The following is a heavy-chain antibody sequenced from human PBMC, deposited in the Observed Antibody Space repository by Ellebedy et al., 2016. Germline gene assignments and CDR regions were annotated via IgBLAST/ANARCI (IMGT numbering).Heavy chain of an antibody. CDR2: INHSGST. V-gene: IGHV4-34*01. CDR1: GGSFSGYY. D-gene: IGHD5-12*01. Sequence: SETLSLXCAVYGGSFSGYYWSWIRQPPGKGLEWIGEINHSGSTNYNPSLKSRVTISVDTSKNQFSLKLSSVTAADTAVYYCARGSDYEINWFDPWGQGTLVTVSS. CDR3: ARGSDYEINWFDP. J-gene: IGHJ5*02.